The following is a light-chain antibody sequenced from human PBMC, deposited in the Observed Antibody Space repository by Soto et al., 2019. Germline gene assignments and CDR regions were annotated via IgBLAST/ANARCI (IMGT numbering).Light chain of an antibody. CDR2: AAS. CDR3: QQLNSYPRT. CDR1: QGISSY. J-gene: IGKJ2*01. Sequence: DIQLTQSPSFLSASVGDRVTITCRASQGISSYLAWYQQRPVKAPKLLIYAASTLQTGVPSRFSGSGSGTEFTLTISSLQPEDFATFDCQQLNSYPRTFGQGTKLEIK. V-gene: IGKV1-9*01.